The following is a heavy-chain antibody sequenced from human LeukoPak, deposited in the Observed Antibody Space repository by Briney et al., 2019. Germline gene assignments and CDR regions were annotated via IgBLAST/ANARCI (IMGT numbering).Heavy chain of an antibody. D-gene: IGHD3-3*02. CDR1: GFTFRNYY. CDR2: ISYDGSNK. Sequence: GGSLRLSCAASGFTFRNYYMHWVRQAPGKGLEWVAVISYDGSNKYYADSVKGRFTISRDNSKNTLYLQMNSLRAEDTAVYYCAREGHFLYFDYWGQGTLVTVSS. J-gene: IGHJ4*02. V-gene: IGHV3-30*04. CDR3: AREGHFLYFDY.